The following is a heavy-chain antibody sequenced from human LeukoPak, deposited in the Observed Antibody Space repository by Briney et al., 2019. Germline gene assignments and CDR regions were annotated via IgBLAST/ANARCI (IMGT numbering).Heavy chain of an antibody. CDR1: GFTFSHDW. J-gene: IGHJ3*02. D-gene: IGHD1-26*01. CDR2: IKQDGSGE. Sequence: GGSLRLSCAASGFTFSHDWMSWVRQAPGRGLEWVASIKQDGSGEHYVDSVKGRFTISRDNSKNTLYLQMNSLRAEDTAEYYCAKSLLTTTSGTGRAFDIWGQGTMVTVSS. V-gene: IGHV3-7*03. CDR3: AKSLLTTTSGTGRAFDI.